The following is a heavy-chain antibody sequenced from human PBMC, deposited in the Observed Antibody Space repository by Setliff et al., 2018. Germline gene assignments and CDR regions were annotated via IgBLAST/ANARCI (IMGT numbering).Heavy chain of an antibody. CDR3: ARGRPTANPYYYYYMDV. D-gene: IGHD4-4*01. J-gene: IGHJ6*03. Sequence: SVKVSCKASGGTFSSYGISWVRQAPGQGLEWLGGTIPNFGTTNYAQEFQGRVTIITDESTSTAYMELSSLRFEDTAVYYCARGRPTANPYYYYYMDVWGKGTTVTVSS. CDR1: GGTFSSYG. V-gene: IGHV1-69*05. CDR2: TIPNFGTT.